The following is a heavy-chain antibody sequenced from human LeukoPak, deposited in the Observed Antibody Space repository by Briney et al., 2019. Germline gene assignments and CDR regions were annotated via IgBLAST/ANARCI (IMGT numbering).Heavy chain of an antibody. D-gene: IGHD3-3*01. Sequence: SETLSLTCTVSGGSISSGGYYWSWIRQPPGKGLEWIGYIYHSGSTYYNPSLKSRVTISVDTSKNQFSLKLSSVTAADTAVYYCASVTTITIFGVATLHANNWFDPWGRGTLVTVSS. CDR3: ASVTTITIFGVATLHANNWFDP. CDR2: IYHSGST. J-gene: IGHJ5*02. V-gene: IGHV4-30-2*01. CDR1: GGSISSGGYY.